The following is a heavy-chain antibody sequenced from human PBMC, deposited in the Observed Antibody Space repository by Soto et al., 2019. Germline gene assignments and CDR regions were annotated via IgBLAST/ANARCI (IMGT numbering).Heavy chain of an antibody. Sequence: GESLKISCKGSGYSFTSYWIGWVRQMPGKGLEWMGRIDPSDSYTNYSPSFQGHVTISADKSISTAYLQWSSLKASDTAMYYCASTRHYYDSSGYSPDYWGQGTLVTVSS. D-gene: IGHD3-22*01. V-gene: IGHV5-10-1*01. J-gene: IGHJ4*02. CDR1: GYSFTSYW. CDR2: IDPSDSYT. CDR3: ASTRHYYDSSGYSPDY.